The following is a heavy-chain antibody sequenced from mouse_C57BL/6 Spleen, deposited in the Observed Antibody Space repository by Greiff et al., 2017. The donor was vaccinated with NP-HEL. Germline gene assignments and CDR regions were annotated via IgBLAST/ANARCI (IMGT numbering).Heavy chain of an antibody. V-gene: IGHV3-6*01. J-gene: IGHJ4*01. CDR3: ARDGYYVAMDY. Sequence: EVQLVESGPGLVKPSQSLSLTCSVTGYSITSGYYWNWIRQFPGNKLEWMGYISYDGSNNYNPSLKNRISITRDTSKNQFFLKLNSVTTEDTATYYCARDGYYVAMDYWGQGTSVTVSS. CDR1: GYSITSGYY. CDR2: ISYDGSN. D-gene: IGHD2-3*01.